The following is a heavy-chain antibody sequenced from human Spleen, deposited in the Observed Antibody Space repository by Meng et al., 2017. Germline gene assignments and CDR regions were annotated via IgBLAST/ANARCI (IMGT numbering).Heavy chain of an antibody. CDR1: GFTFSSYA. CDR3: ARSISGADAA. V-gene: IGHV3-23*01. CDR2: ISGDGTT. J-gene: IGHJ5*02. Sequence: GESLKISCAASGFTFSSYAMSWVRQAPGKGLEWVSSISGDGTTSYADSVKGRFTISRDNAKNSLYLQMNSLRAEDTAVYYCARSISGADAAWGQGTLVTVSS. D-gene: IGHD2-21*02.